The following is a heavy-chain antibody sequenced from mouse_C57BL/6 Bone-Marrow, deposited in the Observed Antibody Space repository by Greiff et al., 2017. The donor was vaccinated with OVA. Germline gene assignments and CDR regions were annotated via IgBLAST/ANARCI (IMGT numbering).Heavy chain of an antibody. Sequence: EVKLVESGAELVRPGASVKLSCTASGFNIKDDYMHWVKQRPEQGLEWIGWIDPENGDTEYASKFQGKATITADTSSNTAYLQRSSLTAEDTAVYYCTFIYYGKQSYFDYWGPGTTLTVSS. CDR1: GFNIKDDY. D-gene: IGHD2-1*01. CDR3: TFIYYGKQSYFDY. J-gene: IGHJ2*01. V-gene: IGHV14-4*01. CDR2: IDPENGDT.